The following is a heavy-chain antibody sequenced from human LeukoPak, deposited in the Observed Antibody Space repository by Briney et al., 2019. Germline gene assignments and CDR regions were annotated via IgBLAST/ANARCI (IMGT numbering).Heavy chain of an antibody. Sequence: GGSLRLSCAASGFAFSSYSMNWVRQAPGRGLEWISYISSGSRTIYYADSVKGRFTISRDNGDNSQYLLLNSLRADDTAVYFCARESITGHRDFDYWGQGTLITVSS. J-gene: IGHJ4*02. CDR1: GFAFSSYS. D-gene: IGHD1-20*01. V-gene: IGHV3-48*01. CDR2: ISSGSRTI. CDR3: ARESITGHRDFDY.